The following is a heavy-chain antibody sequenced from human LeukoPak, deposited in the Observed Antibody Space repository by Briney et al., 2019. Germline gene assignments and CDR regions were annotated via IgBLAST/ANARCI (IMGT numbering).Heavy chain of an antibody. Sequence: GRSLRLSCAASGFTFSSYAMHWVRQAPGKGLECVAVISYDGSNKYYADSVKGRLTISRDNSKNTLYLQVNSLRAEDTAVYYCARDNGYNVGYLDYWGQGTLVAVSS. CDR1: GFTFSSYA. V-gene: IGHV3-30-3*01. CDR2: ISYDGSNK. J-gene: IGHJ4*02. CDR3: ARDNGYNVGYLDY. D-gene: IGHD5-24*01.